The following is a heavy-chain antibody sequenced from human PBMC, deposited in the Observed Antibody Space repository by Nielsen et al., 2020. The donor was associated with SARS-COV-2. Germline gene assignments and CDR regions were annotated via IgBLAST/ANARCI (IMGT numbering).Heavy chain of an antibody. J-gene: IGHJ4*02. CDR2: ISGSGGST. D-gene: IGHD2-8*01. CDR3: AKDRSYRLYDFDY. CDR1: GFTVSSNY. V-gene: IGHV3-23*01. Sequence: GESLKISCAASGFTVSSNYMSWVRQAPGKGLEWVSAISGSGGSTYYADSVKGRFTISRDNSKNTLYLQMNSLRAEDTAVYYCAKDRSYRLYDFDYWGQGTLVTVSS.